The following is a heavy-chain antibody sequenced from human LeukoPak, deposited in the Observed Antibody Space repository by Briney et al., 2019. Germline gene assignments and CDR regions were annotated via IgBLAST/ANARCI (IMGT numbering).Heavy chain of an antibody. CDR3: ASRFLGAFDI. CDR1: GYSISSGYY. V-gene: IGHV4-38-2*02. Sequence: PSETLSLTCTVSGYSISSGYYWGWIRQPPGKGLEWIGSIYHSGSTYYNPSLKSRVTISVDTSKNQFSLKLSSVTAADTAVYYCASRFLGAFDIWDQGTMVTVSS. D-gene: IGHD3-10*01. CDR2: IYHSGST. J-gene: IGHJ3*02.